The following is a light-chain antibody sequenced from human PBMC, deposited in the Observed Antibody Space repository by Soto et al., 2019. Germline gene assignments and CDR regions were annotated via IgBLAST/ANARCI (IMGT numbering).Light chain of an antibody. J-gene: IGKJ1*01. CDR2: AAS. V-gene: IGKV1-6*01. Sequence: AIQMTQSPSSLSTSAGDRVTITCRASQGIRNDLGWYQQKPGKAPKLMIYAASSLQVGVPSRCSGSGSGTDYSLTISSLQPEEFATDYCLQYYSIQCTFGQGTKVEIK. CDR3: LQYYSIQCT. CDR1: QGIRND.